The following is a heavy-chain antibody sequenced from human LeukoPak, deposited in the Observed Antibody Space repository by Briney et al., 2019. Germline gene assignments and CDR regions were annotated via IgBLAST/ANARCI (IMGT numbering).Heavy chain of an antibody. V-gene: IGHV3-66*02. CDR3: ARDQEWDNAFDI. CDR1: GFTVSSNY. J-gene: IGHJ3*02. Sequence: GGSLRLSCAASGFTVSSNYMSLVRQAPGKGLEWVSVIYSGGSTYYADSVKGRFTISRDNSKNTLYLQMNSLRAEDTAVYYCARDQEWDNAFDIWGQGTMVTVSS. CDR2: IYSGGST. D-gene: IGHD1-26*01.